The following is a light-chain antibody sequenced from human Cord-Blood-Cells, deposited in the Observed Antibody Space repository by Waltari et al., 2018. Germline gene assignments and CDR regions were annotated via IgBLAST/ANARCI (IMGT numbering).Light chain of an antibody. CDR1: PSVSNY. J-gene: IGKJ4*01. V-gene: IGKV3-11*01. CDR2: DAS. Sequence: EIVLTQSSATLSSSPEERATLSCRATPSVSNYLAWYQQKPGQAPRLLIYDASNRATGIPARFSGSGSGTDFTLTISSLEPEDFAVYYCQQRSNWPLTFGGGTKVEIK. CDR3: QQRSNWPLT.